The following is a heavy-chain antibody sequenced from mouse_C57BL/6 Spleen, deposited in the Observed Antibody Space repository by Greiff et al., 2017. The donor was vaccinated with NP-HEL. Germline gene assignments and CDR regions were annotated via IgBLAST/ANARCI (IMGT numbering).Heavy chain of an antibody. CDR1: GYTFTSYD. Sequence: QVQLKESGPELVKPGASVKLSCKASGYTFTSYDINWVKQRPGQGLEWIGWIYPRDGSTKYNEKFKGKATLTVDTSSSTAYMELHSLTSEDSAVYVWARGPSITTVAHFDVWGTGTTVTVSS. CDR2: IYPRDGST. D-gene: IGHD1-1*01. J-gene: IGHJ1*03. CDR3: ARGPSITTVAHFDV. V-gene: IGHV1-85*01.